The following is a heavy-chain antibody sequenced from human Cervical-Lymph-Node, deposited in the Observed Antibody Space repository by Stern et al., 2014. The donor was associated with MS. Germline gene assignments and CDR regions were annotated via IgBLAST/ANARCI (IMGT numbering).Heavy chain of an antibody. CDR2: ISSNGTFS. V-gene: IGHV3-21*01. CDR1: GFTFSDYS. Sequence: EVQLAESGGGPVKPGRSLRLSCATSGFTFSDYSMNWVRQAPGKGPEWFSSISSNGTFSSQADSVKGRFTVTRDSAKNLLFLQMNNLRVEDTAVYYCARRGGIYYLDYWGPGTLVTVSS. CDR3: ARRGGIYYLDY. D-gene: IGHD3-10*01. J-gene: IGHJ4*02.